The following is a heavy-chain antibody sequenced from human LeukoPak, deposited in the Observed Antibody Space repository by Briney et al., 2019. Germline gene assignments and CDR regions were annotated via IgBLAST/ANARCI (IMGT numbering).Heavy chain of an antibody. J-gene: IGHJ6*02. CDR3: ARGSKYQSWYYYYGMDV. D-gene: IGHD2/OR15-2a*01. CDR2: INTNTGNP. CDR1: GYTFTSYA. Sequence: ASVKVSCKASGYTFTSYAMNWVRQAPGQGLEWMGWINTNTGNPTYAQGFTGRFVFSLDTSVSTAYLQISSLKAEDTAVYYCARGSKYQSWYYYYGMDVWGQGTTVTVSS. V-gene: IGHV7-4-1*02.